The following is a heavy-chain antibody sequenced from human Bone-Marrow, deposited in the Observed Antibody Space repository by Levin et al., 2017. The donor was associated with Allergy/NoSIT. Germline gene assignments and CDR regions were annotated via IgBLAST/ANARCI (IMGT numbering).Heavy chain of an antibody. CDR2: IYYSGST. CDR1: GGSISSGGYY. D-gene: IGHD3-10*01. Sequence: SQTLSLTCTVSGGSISSGGYYWSWIRQHPGKGLEWIGFIYYSGSTSYNPSLKSRVTMSVDTSKNQVSLKLTSVTAADTAVYYCARDLRPNYYGSNIYHPDYGLDVWGQGTTVTVSS. V-gene: IGHV4-31*03. CDR3: ARDLRPNYYGSNIYHPDYGLDV. J-gene: IGHJ6*02.